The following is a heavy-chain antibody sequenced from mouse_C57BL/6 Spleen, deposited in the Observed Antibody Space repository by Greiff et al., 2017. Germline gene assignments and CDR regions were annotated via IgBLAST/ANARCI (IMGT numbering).Heavy chain of an antibody. CDR2: IWTGGGT. V-gene: IGHV2-9-1*01. CDR3: AGNSGYDDYSYYFDY. Sequence: QVQLKESGPGLVAPSQSLSITCTASGFSLTSYAISWVRQPPGKGLEWLGVIWTGGGTNYDSAHKSRLSISKDNYKSQVFLKMNSLQTDDTARYYCAGNSGYDDYSYYFDYWGQGTTLTVSS. D-gene: IGHD2-3*01. CDR1: GFSLTSYA. J-gene: IGHJ2*01.